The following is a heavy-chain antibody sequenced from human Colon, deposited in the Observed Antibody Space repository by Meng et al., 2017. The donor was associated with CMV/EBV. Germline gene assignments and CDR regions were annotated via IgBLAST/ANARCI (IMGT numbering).Heavy chain of an antibody. CDR3: ARENIPVAGTSFDY. CDR2: ISYDGTTK. D-gene: IGHD6-19*01. J-gene: IGHJ4*02. V-gene: IGHV3-30-3*01. CDR1: GFNFNYHT. Sequence: GGSLRLSCAASGFNFNYHTIHWVRQAPGKGLEWVSLISYDGTTKYYADSVKGRFTISRDNSENTAYLQMDGLRGDDTATYYCARENIPVAGTSFDYWGPGARVTVSS.